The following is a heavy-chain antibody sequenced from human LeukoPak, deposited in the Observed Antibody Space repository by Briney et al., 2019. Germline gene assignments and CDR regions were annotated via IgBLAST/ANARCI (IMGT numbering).Heavy chain of an antibody. CDR1: GFTFSSYA. J-gene: IGHJ4*02. D-gene: IGHD3-10*01. CDR3: ARDGQYGSGSYLNY. CDR2: ISYDGSNK. Sequence: GGSLRLSCAASGFTFSSYAMHWVRQAPGKGLEWVAVISYDGSNKYYADSVKGRFTISRDNSKNTLYLQMNSLRAEDTAVYYCARDGQYGSGSYLNYWGQGTLVTVSS. V-gene: IGHV3-30-3*01.